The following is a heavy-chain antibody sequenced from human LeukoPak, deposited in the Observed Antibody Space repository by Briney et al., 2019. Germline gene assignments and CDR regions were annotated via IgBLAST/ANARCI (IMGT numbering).Heavy chain of an antibody. Sequence: SETLSLTCTVSGGSVSSGSYYWSWIRQPPGKGLEWIGYIYYSGSTNYNPSLKSRVTISVDTSKNQFSLKLSSVTAADTAVYYCARDREGVSSGIYYYYYGMDVWGQGTTVTVSS. D-gene: IGHD3-22*01. V-gene: IGHV4-61*01. CDR2: IYYSGST. CDR3: ARDREGVSSGIYYYYYGMDV. J-gene: IGHJ6*02. CDR1: GGSVSSGSYY.